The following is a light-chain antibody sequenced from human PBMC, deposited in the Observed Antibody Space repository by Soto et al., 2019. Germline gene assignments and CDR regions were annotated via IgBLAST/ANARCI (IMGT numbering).Light chain of an antibody. CDR1: SSNIGSNT. V-gene: IGLV1-44*01. Sequence: QSVLTQPPSASGTPGQRVTISCSGSSSNIGSNTVNWYQQLPGTAPKLLIYSNSQRPSGVPDRFSGSKSGTSASLAISGLQSEDEADYYYAAWDDSLNAVVFGGGTKVTVL. CDR2: SNS. J-gene: IGLJ2*01. CDR3: AAWDDSLNAVV.